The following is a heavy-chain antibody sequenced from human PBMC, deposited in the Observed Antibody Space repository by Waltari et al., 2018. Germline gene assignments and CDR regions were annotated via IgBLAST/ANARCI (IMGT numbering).Heavy chain of an antibody. V-gene: IGHV4-4*02. CDR1: GGSINSSNW. J-gene: IGHJ4*02. CDR2: INHGGSP. Sequence: QVQLQESGPGLVTPSGTLSLTCAVSGGSINSSNWWSWVRQPPGKGLDGIGEINHGGSPNYNPSLKSRVTISEDTSKTQFSLKLSSVTAADTAVYYCARGGAGVEDYWGQGTLVTVSS. CDR3: ARGGAGVEDY. D-gene: IGHD1-26*01.